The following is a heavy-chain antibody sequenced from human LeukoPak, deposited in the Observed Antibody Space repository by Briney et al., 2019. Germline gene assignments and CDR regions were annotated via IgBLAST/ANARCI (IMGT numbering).Heavy chain of an antibody. CDR1: GGTFISYA. CDR2: IIPIFGTA. Sequence: SVKVSCKASGGTFISYAISWVRQAPGQGLEWMGGIIPIFGTANYAQKFQGRVTITADESTSTAYMELSSLRSEDTAVYYCAREPVRYSSSWTRSHSDAFDIWGQGTMVTVSS. J-gene: IGHJ3*02. D-gene: IGHD6-13*01. V-gene: IGHV1-69*13. CDR3: AREPVRYSSSWTRSHSDAFDI.